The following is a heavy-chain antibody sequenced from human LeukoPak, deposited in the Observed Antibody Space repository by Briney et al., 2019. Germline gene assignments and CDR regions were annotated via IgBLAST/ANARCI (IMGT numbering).Heavy chain of an antibody. V-gene: IGHV3-21*01. D-gene: IGHD3-22*01. J-gene: IGHJ4*02. CDR1: GFTFSSYS. CDR2: ISSRSSYI. Sequence: KTGGSLRLSCAASGFTFSSYSMNWVRQAPGKGLEWVSSISSRSSYIYYADSVKGRFTISRDNAKNSLYLQMNSLRAEDTAVYYCARGAETSGYTKWGQGTLVTVSS. CDR3: ARGAETSGYTK.